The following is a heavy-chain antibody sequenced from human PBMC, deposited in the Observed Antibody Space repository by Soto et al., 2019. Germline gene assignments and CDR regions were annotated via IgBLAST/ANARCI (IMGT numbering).Heavy chain of an antibody. CDR2: IYHSGST. D-gene: IGHD4-17*01. CDR1: GGSISSGGYS. Sequence: PSETLSLTCAVSGGSISSGGYSCNWIRQPPGKGLEWIGYIYHSGSTYYNPSLKSRVTISVDRSKNQFSLKLSSVTAADTAVYYCERKGSGDYALDYWGQGILVTVSS. V-gene: IGHV4-30-2*01. CDR3: ERKGSGDYALDY. J-gene: IGHJ4*02.